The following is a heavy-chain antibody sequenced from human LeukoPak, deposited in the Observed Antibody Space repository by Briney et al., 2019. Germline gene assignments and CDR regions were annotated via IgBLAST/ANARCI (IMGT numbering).Heavy chain of an antibody. CDR3: AKDGGLWVSAHWGDS. CDR1: GFTFSSYT. D-gene: IGHD7-27*01. CDR2: ITTSDGNT. V-gene: IGHV3-23*01. J-gene: IGHJ4*02. Sequence: GGSLRLSCAASGFTFSSYTMSWVRQAPGKGLEWVSTITTSDGNTYYADSVKGRFTVSRDNSKNTLFLQINSLRAEDTAVYYCAKDGGLWVSAHWGDSWGRGTLVTVSS.